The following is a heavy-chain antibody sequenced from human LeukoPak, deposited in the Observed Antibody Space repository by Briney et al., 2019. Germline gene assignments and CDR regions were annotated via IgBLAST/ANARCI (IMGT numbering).Heavy chain of an antibody. Sequence: PGGSLRLSCAASGFTFDDYAMHWVRQAPGKGLEWVSGISWNSGSIGYADSVKGRFTISRDNAKNSLYLQMHSLRAEDTAVYYCARTLYSRDSSGRWGYWGQGTLVTVSS. J-gene: IGHJ4*02. V-gene: IGHV3-9*01. CDR3: ARTLYSRDSSGRWGY. D-gene: IGHD3-22*01. CDR1: GFTFDDYA. CDR2: ISWNSGSI.